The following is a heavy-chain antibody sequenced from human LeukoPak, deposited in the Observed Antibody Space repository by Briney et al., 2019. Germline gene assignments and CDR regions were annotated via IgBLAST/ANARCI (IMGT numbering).Heavy chain of an antibody. V-gene: IGHV3-23*01. Sequence: GRSLRLSCAASGFTFNNYAMNWVRQAPGKGLEWVSSISGGGETTYYADSAKGRFTISRDNSKSTLYLQMNSLRAEDTAVYYCARDYADYVGYFFFDYWGQGTLVTVSS. J-gene: IGHJ4*02. D-gene: IGHD4-17*01. CDR1: GFTFNNYA. CDR3: ARDYADYVGYFFFDY. CDR2: ISGGGETT.